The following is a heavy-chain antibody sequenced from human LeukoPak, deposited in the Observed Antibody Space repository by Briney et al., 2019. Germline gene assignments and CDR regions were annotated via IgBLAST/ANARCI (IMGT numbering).Heavy chain of an antibody. D-gene: IGHD5-18*01. Sequence: GGSLRLSCAASGFIFSSYGINWVRQAPGKGLEWVSGISGSGVNTYYADSVKGRFTISRDNSKNTLYLQMNSLRAEDTAVYYCAKDTASSWWYFDLWGRGTLVTVSS. CDR3: AKDTASSWWYFDL. V-gene: IGHV3-23*01. CDR1: GFIFSSYG. J-gene: IGHJ2*01. CDR2: ISGSGVNT.